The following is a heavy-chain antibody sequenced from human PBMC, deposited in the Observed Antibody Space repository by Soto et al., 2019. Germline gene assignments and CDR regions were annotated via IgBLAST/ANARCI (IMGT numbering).Heavy chain of an antibody. D-gene: IGHD3-16*02. CDR3: ANDYPKNLAYEYVWGSYRVPPLTAFGS. CDR1: GFTFSSYA. V-gene: IGHV3-23*01. Sequence: EVQLLESGGGLVQPGGSLRLSCAASGFTFSSYAMSWVRQAPGKGLEWVSAISGSGGRTYYADYVKGRFTISRDNSKNTLYLQMNRLRAEDTAVNYCANDYPKNLAYEYVWGSYRVPPLTAFGSWGQGTMVTVSS. CDR2: ISGSGGRT. J-gene: IGHJ3*02.